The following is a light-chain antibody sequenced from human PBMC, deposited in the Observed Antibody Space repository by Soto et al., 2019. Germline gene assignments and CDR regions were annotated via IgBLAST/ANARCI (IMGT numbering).Light chain of an antibody. J-gene: IGLJ1*01. CDR2: EVS. Sequence: QSVLTQPASVSGSPGQSITISCTGTSSDVGGYNYVSWYQQHPGKAPKLMIYEVSNRPSGVSNRFSGSKSGNTAPLTISGLQAEDEAAYYCTSYTSSITYVFGNGTKVTVL. V-gene: IGLV2-14*01. CDR3: TSYTSSITYV. CDR1: SSDVGGYNY.